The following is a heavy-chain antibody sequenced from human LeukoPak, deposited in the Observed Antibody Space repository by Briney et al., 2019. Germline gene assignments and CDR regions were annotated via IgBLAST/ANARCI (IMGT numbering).Heavy chain of an antibody. CDR3: AKDLMVRGNDAFDI. CDR1: GFTFSSYG. D-gene: IGHD3-10*01. CDR2: ISYDGSNK. V-gene: IGHV3-30*18. J-gene: IGHJ3*02. Sequence: GRSLRLSCAASGFTFSSYGMHWVRQAPGKGLEWVAVISYDGSNKYYADSVKGRFTIPRDNSKNTLYLQMNSLRAEDTAVYYCAKDLMVRGNDAFDIWGQGTMVTVSS.